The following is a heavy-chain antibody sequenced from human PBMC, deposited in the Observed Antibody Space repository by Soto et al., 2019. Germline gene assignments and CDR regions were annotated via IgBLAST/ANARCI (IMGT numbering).Heavy chain of an antibody. D-gene: IGHD4-17*01. CDR3: AGHRWESGDYHWGAPRIYFCY. J-gene: IGHJ4*02. CDR1: EGTFSSYA. CDR2: IIPIFGTA. V-gene: IGHV1-69*01. Sequence: QVQLVQSGAEVKKPGSSVKVSCKASEGTFSSYALSWVRQDPGQGLEWMGGIIPIFGTANYAQKFQGRVTCTADEPTSTAYMELGSLRSDDTAVYYCAGHRWESGDYHWGAPRIYFCYWCQRALVTVSS.